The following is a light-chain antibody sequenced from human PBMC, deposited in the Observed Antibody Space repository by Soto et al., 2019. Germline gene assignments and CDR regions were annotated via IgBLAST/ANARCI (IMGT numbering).Light chain of an antibody. CDR3: QKYNTSPWT. Sequence: ETVMTQSPATLSVSPGERATLSCRASQSLNSNLAWYQQKLGQAPRVLICGASTRATGIPARFSGSGSGTEFILTSSTLQSEDFAVDYCQKYNTSPWTFGQGTKVEI. J-gene: IGKJ1*01. V-gene: IGKV3-15*01. CDR2: GAS. CDR1: QSLNSN.